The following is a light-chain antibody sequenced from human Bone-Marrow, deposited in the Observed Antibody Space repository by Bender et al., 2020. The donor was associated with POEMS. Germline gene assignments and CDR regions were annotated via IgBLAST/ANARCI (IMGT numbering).Light chain of an antibody. CDR1: SSDVGGYNY. Sequence: QSALTQPRSVSGSPGQSVSISCTGTSSDVGGYNYVSWYQQYPGKAPKLMIYDVTKRPSGVPDRLSGSKSGNTASLTISGLQAEDEADYYCCSYANFGIYVFGTGTTVTVL. CDR3: CSYANFGIYV. V-gene: IGLV2-11*01. J-gene: IGLJ1*01. CDR2: DVT.